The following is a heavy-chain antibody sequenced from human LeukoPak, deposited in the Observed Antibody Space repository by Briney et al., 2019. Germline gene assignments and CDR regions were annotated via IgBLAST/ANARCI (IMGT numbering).Heavy chain of an antibody. Sequence: GGSLRLSCVASGFTFSGYGMNWVRQAPGKGLEWVSYISSSGTTKYYADSVKGRFTISRDNVKNSLYLQMNSLRDEDTAVYYCAVEGYCSGGSCYTNWFDSWGQGTLVTVSS. V-gene: IGHV3-48*02. CDR3: AVEGYCSGGSCYTNWFDS. CDR2: ISSSGTTK. CDR1: GFTFSGYG. J-gene: IGHJ5*01. D-gene: IGHD2-15*01.